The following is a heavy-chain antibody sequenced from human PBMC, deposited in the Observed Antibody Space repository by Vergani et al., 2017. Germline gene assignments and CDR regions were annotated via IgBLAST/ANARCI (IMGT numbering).Heavy chain of an antibody. Sequence: QITLKESGPTLVKPTQTLTLTCTFSGFSLHTRGVSVAWIRQPPGKALDWLALIYWIDDQHYSPSLINRVTITKDTSKNQVVLTMTNMDYVDTGTYYCVYRKSECGTTGCFYPIYYYYYMDVWGKGTTVTVSS. D-gene: IGHD1-7*01. CDR3: VYRKSECGTTGCFYPIYYYYYMDV. V-gene: IGHV2-5*04. J-gene: IGHJ6*03. CDR2: IYWIDDQ. CDR1: GFSLHTRGVS.